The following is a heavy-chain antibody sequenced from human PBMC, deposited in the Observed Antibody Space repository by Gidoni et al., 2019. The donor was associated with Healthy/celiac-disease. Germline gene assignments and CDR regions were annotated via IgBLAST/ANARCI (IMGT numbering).Heavy chain of an antibody. V-gene: IGHV3-23*01. J-gene: IGHJ1*01. Sequence: EVQLLESGGGLVQPGGSLRLSCAASGFTFSSYAMSWVRQAPGKGLEWVSAISGSGGSTYYADSVKGRFTISRDNSKNTLYLQMNSLRAEDTAVYYCAKDYPGGVYYYDSSGYYEREYFQHWGQGTLVTVSS. CDR2: ISGSGGST. D-gene: IGHD3-22*01. CDR1: GFTFSSYA. CDR3: AKDYPGGVYYYDSSGYYEREYFQH.